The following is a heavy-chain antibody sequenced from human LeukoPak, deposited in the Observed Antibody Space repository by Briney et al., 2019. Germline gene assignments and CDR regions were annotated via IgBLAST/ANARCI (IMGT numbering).Heavy chain of an antibody. D-gene: IGHD6-13*01. Sequence: PGGSLRLSCAASGFNFNNYNINWVRQAPGKGLEWVSYITLSSSSIYYADSVKGRFTISRDNAKNSLYLQMNSLRAEDTAVYYCGREPTYSSSWYTSCDYWGQGTLVTVSS. CDR1: GFNFNNYN. CDR3: GREPTYSSSWYTSCDY. J-gene: IGHJ4*02. CDR2: ITLSSSSI. V-gene: IGHV3-48*01.